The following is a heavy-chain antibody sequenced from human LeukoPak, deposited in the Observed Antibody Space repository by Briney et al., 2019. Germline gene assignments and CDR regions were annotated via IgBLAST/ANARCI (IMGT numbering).Heavy chain of an antibody. CDR1: GFTVKDNF. V-gene: IGHV3-7*01. D-gene: IGHD6-13*01. J-gene: IGHJ4*02. CDR3: AREVYSSSCFDY. CDR2: IKQDGSEK. Sequence: GGSLRLSCAASGFTVKDNFMSWVRQAPGKGLEWVANIKQDGSEKYYVDSVKGRFTISRDNAKNSLYLQMNSLRAEDAAVYYCAREVYSSSCFDYWGQGTLVTVSS.